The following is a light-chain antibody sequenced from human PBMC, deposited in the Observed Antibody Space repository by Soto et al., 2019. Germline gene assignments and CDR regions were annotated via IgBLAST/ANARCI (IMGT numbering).Light chain of an antibody. J-gene: IGKJ1*01. CDR3: QQYGSSPPGT. V-gene: IGKV3-20*01. CDR2: GAS. CDR1: QSLHSSY. Sequence: EIVLRQSPGTLSLSPGESATLSCRASQSLHSSYLAWYQQKPGQAPRLLIYGASRRATGIPDRFSGSGSGTDFTLTISRLEPDDFAVYYCQQYGSSPPGTFGQGTKVEIK.